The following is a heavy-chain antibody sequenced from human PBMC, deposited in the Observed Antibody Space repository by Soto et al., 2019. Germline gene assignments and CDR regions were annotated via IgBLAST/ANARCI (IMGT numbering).Heavy chain of an antibody. V-gene: IGHV5-51*01. CDR3: ARRGYYYGMDV. CDR2: IYPVDSDT. J-gene: IGHJ6*02. CDR1: GSSLTCYW. Sequence: PXESLKTFFKGVGSSLTCYWIGWVRQMPGKGLEWMGIIYPVDSDTRYSPSFQGQVTIPADKSISTAYLQWSSLKAADTAMYYCARRGYYYGMDVWGQGTTVTVSS.